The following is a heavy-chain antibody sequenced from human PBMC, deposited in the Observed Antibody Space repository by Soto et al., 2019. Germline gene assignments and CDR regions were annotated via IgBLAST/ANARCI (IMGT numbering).Heavy chain of an antibody. CDR1: GFTFSRHW. J-gene: IGHJ4*02. V-gene: IGHV3-74*03. CDR2: INSDGSRI. Sequence: PGGSLRLSCSASGFTFSRHWMHWVRQVPGKGLVWVSRINSDGSRITYADSVKGRVTISRDHSKDTLYLRMNSLKTEDTAVYYCTTGLSNGYYNFDYWGQGTPVTVSS. CDR3: TTGLSNGYYNFDY. D-gene: IGHD3-22*01.